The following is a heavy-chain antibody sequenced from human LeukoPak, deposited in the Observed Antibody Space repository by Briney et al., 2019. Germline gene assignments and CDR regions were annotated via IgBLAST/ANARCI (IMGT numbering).Heavy chain of an antibody. D-gene: IGHD3-22*01. CDR2: IKQDGSEK. Sequence: GGSLRLSCAASGFTFSSYWMSWVRQAPGKGLERVANIKQDGSEKYYVDSVKGRFTISRDNAKNSLYLQMNSLRAEDTAVYYCARDSRITMIVVVLDYWGQGTLVTVSS. J-gene: IGHJ4*02. CDR3: ARDSRITMIVVVLDY. V-gene: IGHV3-7*01. CDR1: GFTFSSYW.